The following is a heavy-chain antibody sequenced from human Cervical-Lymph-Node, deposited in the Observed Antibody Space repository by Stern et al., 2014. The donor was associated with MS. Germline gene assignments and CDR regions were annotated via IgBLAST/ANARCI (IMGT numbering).Heavy chain of an antibody. CDR3: ARTVCSGGSCYTVPFDY. CDR1: GYSFSSYW. J-gene: IGHJ4*02. Sequence: VQLVQSGAEVKKPGESLKISCKGSGYSFSSYWIGWVRQMPGKGLEWMGLLYPADSDTRYSPAFQGQVTISADKSISTAYLQWSSLKASDTAMYYCARTVCSGGSCYTVPFDYWGQGTLVTVSS. D-gene: IGHD2-15*01. CDR2: LYPADSDT. V-gene: IGHV5-51*01.